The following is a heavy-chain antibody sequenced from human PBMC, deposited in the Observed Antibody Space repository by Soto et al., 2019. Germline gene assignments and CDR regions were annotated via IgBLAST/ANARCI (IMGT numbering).Heavy chain of an antibody. J-gene: IGHJ4*02. CDR1: GFTFSSYW. CDR3: ARDKRYDFWSGPGY. D-gene: IGHD3-3*01. CDR2: IKQDGSEK. V-gene: IGHV3-7*01. Sequence: PGGSLRLSCAASGFTFSSYWMSWVRQAPGKGLEWVANIKQDGSEKYYVDSVKGRFTISRDNAKNSLYLQMNSLRAEDTAVYYCARDKRYDFWSGPGYWGQGTLVTVSS.